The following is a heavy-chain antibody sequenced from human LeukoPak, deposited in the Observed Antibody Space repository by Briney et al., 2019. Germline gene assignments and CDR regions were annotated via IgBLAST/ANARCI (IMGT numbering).Heavy chain of an antibody. Sequence: ASVKVSCKASGYTFTDYYMHWVRHAPGQGLEWMGWINPKTGDTKYVQKFQGRVTMTRDSSINIAYMELSRLRSDDTAVYYCARDTARITIFGVAKYMDVWGRGTTVTVSS. CDR2: INPKTGDT. D-gene: IGHD3-3*01. V-gene: IGHV1-2*02. CDR1: GYTFTDYY. CDR3: ARDTARITIFGVAKYMDV. J-gene: IGHJ6*03.